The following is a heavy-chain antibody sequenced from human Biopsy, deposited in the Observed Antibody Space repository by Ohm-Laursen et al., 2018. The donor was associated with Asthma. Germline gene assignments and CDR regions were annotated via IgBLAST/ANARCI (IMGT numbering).Heavy chain of an antibody. J-gene: IGHJ4*02. D-gene: IGHD1-26*01. CDR3: AKDVFPGWELRRGPDY. CDR1: GFTFSNYG. CDR2: ISFDGSNK. V-gene: IGHV3-30*18. Sequence: SLRLSCSASGFTFSNYGMHWVRQAPDKGLDWVAVISFDGSNKNYTDSVKGRFTISRDNSRNTLHLQMNSLRAEDTAVYYCAKDVFPGWELRRGPDYWGQGTLVTVSS.